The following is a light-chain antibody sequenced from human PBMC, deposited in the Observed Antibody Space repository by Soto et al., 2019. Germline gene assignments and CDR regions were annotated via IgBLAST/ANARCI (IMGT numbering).Light chain of an antibody. J-gene: IGKJ5*01. CDR1: QSLLYSSDKKNY. CDR3: QQYYTRIT. Sequence: DTVMTQSPDSLAVSLGERATIKCKSTQSLLYSSDKKNYLAWYQQKPGQPPNLLIYWASIRESGVPERFSGSGSGTDFTLTISSLQAEDVAFYFCQQYYTRITFGQGTRLEIK. V-gene: IGKV4-1*01. CDR2: WAS.